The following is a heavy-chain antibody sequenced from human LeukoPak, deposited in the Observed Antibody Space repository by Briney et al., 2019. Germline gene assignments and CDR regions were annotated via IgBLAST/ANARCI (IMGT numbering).Heavy chain of an antibody. CDR1: GGSISSYY. D-gene: IGHD5-18*01. V-gene: IGHV4-59*01. CDR2: IYYSGST. J-gene: IGHJ4*02. CDR3: ARGGYSYGFDY. Sequence: PSETLSLTCTVSGGSISSYYWSWLRQPPGKGLEWIGYIYYSGSTNYNPSLKSRVTISVDTSKNQFSLKLSSVTAADTAVYYCARGGYSYGFDYWGQGTLVTVSS.